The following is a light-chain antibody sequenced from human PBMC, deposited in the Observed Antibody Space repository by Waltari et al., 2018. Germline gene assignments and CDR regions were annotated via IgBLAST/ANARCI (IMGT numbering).Light chain of an antibody. J-gene: IGLJ1*01. CDR3: ASYTTTTTVI. CDR2: AVT. Sequence: QSALTQPASVSGSPGQSITISCTGTSSDVGGYDFVSWYQQHPGTVPNLIIYAVTNRPSGVSNRISGSKSGNTASLTISGLQAEDEADYYCASYTTTTTVIFGSGTKVTVL. CDR1: SSDVGGYDF. V-gene: IGLV2-14*01.